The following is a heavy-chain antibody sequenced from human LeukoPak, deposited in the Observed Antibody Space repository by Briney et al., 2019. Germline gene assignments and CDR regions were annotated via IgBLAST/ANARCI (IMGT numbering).Heavy chain of an antibody. J-gene: IGHJ5*02. CDR3: ARDRGYYDILTGYYTGWFDP. D-gene: IGHD3-9*01. Sequence: PSETLSLTCTVSGGSISSYYWSWIRQPPGKGLEWVGYIYYLGSTNYNPSLKSRVTISVDPSKNQFSLKLSSVTAADKALYYCARDRGYYDILTGYYTGWFDPWGQGTLVTVSS. V-gene: IGHV4-59*01. CDR1: GGSISSYY. CDR2: IYYLGST.